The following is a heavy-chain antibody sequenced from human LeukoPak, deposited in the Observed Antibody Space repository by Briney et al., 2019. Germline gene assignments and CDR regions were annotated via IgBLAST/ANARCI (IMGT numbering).Heavy chain of an antibody. J-gene: IGHJ4*02. V-gene: IGHV3-21*01. CDR3: ARDNWDDDVLDY. D-gene: IGHD1-1*01. CDR2: ISSSSSHI. CDR1: GFTFSSYS. Sequence: GGSLRLSCAASGFTFSSYSMNWVRQAPGKGLEWVSSISSSSSHIYYADSVKGRFTISRDNAKNSLYLQMNSLRAEDTAVYYCARDNWDDDVLDYWGQGTLVTVSS.